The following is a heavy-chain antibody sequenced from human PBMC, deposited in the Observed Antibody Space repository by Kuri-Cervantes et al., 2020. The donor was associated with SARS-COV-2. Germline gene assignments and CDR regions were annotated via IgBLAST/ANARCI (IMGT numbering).Heavy chain of an antibody. CDR2: IYSGGST. CDR1: GFTVSSNY. Sequence: GESLEISCAASGFTVSSNYMSWVRQAPGKGLEWVSVIYSGGSTYYADSVKGRFTISRDNSKNTLYLQMNSLRAEDTAVYYCAGSSTSAGHWFDPWGQETLVTVSS. CDR3: AGSSTSAGHWFDP. D-gene: IGHD2-2*01. V-gene: IGHV3-53*01. J-gene: IGHJ5*02.